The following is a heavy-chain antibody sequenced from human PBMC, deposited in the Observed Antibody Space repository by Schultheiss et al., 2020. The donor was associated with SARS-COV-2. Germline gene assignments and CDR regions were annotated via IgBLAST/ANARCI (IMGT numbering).Heavy chain of an antibody. D-gene: IGHD1-26*01. Sequence: GESLKISCKAFGYTFSSYGVSWVRQAPGQGLEWMGWISAYNGNTRYAQKFQDRLTMTTDTSTSTAYMELRSLTSDDTAVYYCAREPRTVGATGMDVWGKGTTVTVSS. J-gene: IGHJ6*03. CDR2: ISAYNGNT. V-gene: IGHV1-18*04. CDR3: AREPRTVGATGMDV. CDR1: GYTFSSYG.